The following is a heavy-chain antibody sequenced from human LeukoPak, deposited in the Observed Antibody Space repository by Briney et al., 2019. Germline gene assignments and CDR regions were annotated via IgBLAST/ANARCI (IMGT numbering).Heavy chain of an antibody. D-gene: IGHD3-10*01. CDR1: GYTFTSYY. V-gene: IGHV1-46*01. CDR2: INPSGGST. Sequence: ASVKVSCKASGYTFTSYYMHWVRQAPGQGLGWMGIINPSGGSTSYAQKFQGRVTMTRDTSTSTVYMELSSLRSEDTAVYYCARDLGRGNYGSGSSSYDAFDIWGQGTMVTVSS. J-gene: IGHJ3*02. CDR3: ARDLGRGNYGSGSSSYDAFDI.